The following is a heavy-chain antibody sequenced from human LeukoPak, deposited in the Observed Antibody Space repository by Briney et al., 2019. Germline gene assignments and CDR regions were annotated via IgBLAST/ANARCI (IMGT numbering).Heavy chain of an antibody. Sequence: GGSLRLSCAASGFSFSTFGMHWARRAPGKGLEWVAVIWNDGSKKFYAESVKGRFTISRDNSQNTLYLQMNRLRAEDTAVYYCGRDSLGGDYWGQGTLVTASS. CDR2: IWNDGSKK. CDR1: GFSFSTFG. J-gene: IGHJ4*02. D-gene: IGHD3-16*01. CDR3: GRDSLGGDY. V-gene: IGHV3-33*08.